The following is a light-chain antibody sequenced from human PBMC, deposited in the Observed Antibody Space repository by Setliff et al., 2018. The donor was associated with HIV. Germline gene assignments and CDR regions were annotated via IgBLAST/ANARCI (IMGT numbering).Light chain of an antibody. CDR1: SSDVGGHNY. V-gene: IGLV2-14*01. CDR2: DVS. CDR3: NSYTSSSTLYV. Sequence: QSALTQPASVSGSPGQSITISCSGTSSDVGGHNYVSWYQQHPGKAPKLMIYDVSKRPSGVSTRFSGSKSGNTASLTISGLQAEDEADYFCNSYTSSSTLYVFGTGTKGTVL. J-gene: IGLJ1*01.